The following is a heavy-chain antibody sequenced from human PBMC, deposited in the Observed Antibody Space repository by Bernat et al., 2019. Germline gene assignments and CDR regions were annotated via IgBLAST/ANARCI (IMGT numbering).Heavy chain of an antibody. CDR3: ARWTRGGTANTKFDP. D-gene: IGHD5-18*01. CDR1: GGSISSGVYY. V-gene: IGHV4-31*03. CDR2: IYYSGTT. J-gene: IGHJ5*02. Sequence: QVQLQESGPGLVKPSQTLSLTCTVSGGSISSGVYYWSWIRQHPGKGLEWIGYIYYSGTTYYNPSLKSRVTIAVDTSKNQFSLKLSSVTAADTAVYYCARWTRGGTANTKFDPWGQGTLVTVSS.